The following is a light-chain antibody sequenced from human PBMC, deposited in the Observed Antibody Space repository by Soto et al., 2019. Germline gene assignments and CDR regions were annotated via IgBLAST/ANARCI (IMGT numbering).Light chain of an antibody. Sequence: EIVLTQSPGTLSLSPGERATLSCRASQSVSSSYLAWYQQKPGQAPRLLIYGASSRATGIPDRFSGSGSETDFTLTISRLEPVDFAVYYCQQYGSSPPWTFGQGTKVEIK. CDR3: QQYGSSPPWT. V-gene: IGKV3-20*01. J-gene: IGKJ1*01. CDR2: GAS. CDR1: QSVSSSY.